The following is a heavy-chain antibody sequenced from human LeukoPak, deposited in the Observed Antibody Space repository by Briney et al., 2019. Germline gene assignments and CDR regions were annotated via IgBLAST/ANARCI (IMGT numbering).Heavy chain of an antibody. V-gene: IGHV3-30*18. D-gene: IGHD2-8*01. Sequence: PGGSLRLSCAASGFTFSSYGMHWVRQAPGKGLEWVAVISYDGSNKYYADSVKGRFTISRDNSKNTLYLQMNSLRAEDTAVYYCAKSNRGNNYYYYYGMDVWGQGTTVIVSS. CDR3: AKSNRGNNYYYYYGMDV. J-gene: IGHJ6*02. CDR2: ISYDGSNK. CDR1: GFTFSSYG.